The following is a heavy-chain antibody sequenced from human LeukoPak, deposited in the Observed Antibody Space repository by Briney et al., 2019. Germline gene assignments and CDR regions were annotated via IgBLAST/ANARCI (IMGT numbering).Heavy chain of an antibody. V-gene: IGHV4-59*01. J-gene: IGHJ6*03. Sequence: PSETLSLTCTVSGGSISSYYWSWIRQPPGKGLEWIGYIYYSGSTNYSPSLKSRVTISVDTSKNQFSLKLSSVTAADTAVYYCARGTIVVVPAALYYYYYYMDVWGKGTTVTVSS. CDR3: ARGTIVVVPAALYYYYYYMDV. CDR2: IYYSGST. D-gene: IGHD2-2*01. CDR1: GGSISSYY.